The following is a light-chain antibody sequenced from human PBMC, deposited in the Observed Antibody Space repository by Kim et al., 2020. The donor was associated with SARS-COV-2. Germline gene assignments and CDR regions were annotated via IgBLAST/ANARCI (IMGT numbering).Light chain of an antibody. Sequence: SVSPGESATLSCRASQSISSKLAWYQQKPGQIPRLLIYDASSRATGVPARFSGSGSGTEFTLTISSLQSDDFALYYCQQYYRWRAFGQGTKVEIK. J-gene: IGKJ1*01. CDR2: DAS. CDR3: QQYYRWRA. CDR1: QSISSK. V-gene: IGKV3-15*01.